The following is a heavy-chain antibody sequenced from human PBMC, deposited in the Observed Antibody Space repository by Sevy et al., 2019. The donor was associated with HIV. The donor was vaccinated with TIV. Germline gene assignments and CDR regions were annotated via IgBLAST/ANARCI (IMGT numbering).Heavy chain of an antibody. D-gene: IGHD4-17*01. J-gene: IGHJ4*02. CDR3: AKEYGDFEGFDY. Sequence: GGSLRLSCAASGFSFSTLGMHWVRQAPGKGLEWVAVLSSDGSHKFYADSVKGRFTISRDNSKKTLYLQMNSLRAEDSAVYYCAKEYGDFEGFDYWGQGTLVTVSS. CDR2: LSSDGSHK. V-gene: IGHV3-30*18. CDR1: GFSFSTLG.